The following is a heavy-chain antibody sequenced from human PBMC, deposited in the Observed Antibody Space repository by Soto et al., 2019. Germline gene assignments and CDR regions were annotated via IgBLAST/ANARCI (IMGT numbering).Heavy chain of an antibody. CDR1: GFTFSYHA. V-gene: IGHV3-23*01. J-gene: IGHJ3*02. D-gene: IGHD1-1*01. Sequence: GWSLRLSCAASGFTFSYHAMNLVRQAPGKGLEWVSVLSGSGGNIDYAGSVKGRFIISRDNSENMLYLQMNSLRAEDTAVYYCAKDWGTEGFSVRAFDIWGAGTVVTVSS. CDR3: AKDWGTEGFSVRAFDI. CDR2: LSGSGGNI.